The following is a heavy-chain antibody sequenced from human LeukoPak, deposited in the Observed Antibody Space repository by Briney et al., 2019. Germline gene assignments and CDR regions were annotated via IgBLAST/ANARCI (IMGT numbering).Heavy chain of an antibody. CDR3: ARGAVGAANYDY. Sequence: PGGSLRLSCAASGFTVSGSYMNWVRQAPGKGPEWVSVIYSGGSTHYADSVKGRFTISRDNSKNTLYLQMNSLRVEDTAMYYCARGAVGAANYDYWGQGTLVTVSS. D-gene: IGHD1-26*01. V-gene: IGHV3-53*01. CDR2: IYSGGST. J-gene: IGHJ4*02. CDR1: GFTVSGSY.